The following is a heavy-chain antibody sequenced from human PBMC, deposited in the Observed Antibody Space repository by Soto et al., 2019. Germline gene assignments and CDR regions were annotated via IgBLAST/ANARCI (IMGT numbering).Heavy chain of an antibody. CDR1: GGSFSGYY. CDR3: TRGYTVTPDGDYNYSGMDV. J-gene: IGHJ6*02. V-gene: IGHV4-34*01. CDR2: INHSGST. D-gene: IGHD4-17*01. Sequence: TSETLSLTCAVYGGSFSGYYWTWIRQPPGKGLEWIGEINHSGSTNYNPSLKSRVTISVDTSKNQFSLKLSSVTAADTAVYYCTRGYTVTPDGDYNYSGMDVWGQGTTVTVSS.